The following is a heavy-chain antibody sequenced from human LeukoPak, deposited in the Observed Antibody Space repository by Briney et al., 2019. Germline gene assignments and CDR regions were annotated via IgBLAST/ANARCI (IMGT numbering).Heavy chain of an antibody. CDR2: ISGSGGST. V-gene: IGHV3-23*01. Sequence: ETLSLTCTVSGGSISSGGYYWSWVRQAPGKGLEWVSAISGSGGSTYYADSVKGRFTISRDNSKNTLYLQMNSLRAEDTAVYYCARARTYYDFWSGYVEWGQGTLVTVSS. CDR3: ARARTYYDFWSGYVE. D-gene: IGHD3-3*01. J-gene: IGHJ4*02. CDR1: GGSISSGGYY.